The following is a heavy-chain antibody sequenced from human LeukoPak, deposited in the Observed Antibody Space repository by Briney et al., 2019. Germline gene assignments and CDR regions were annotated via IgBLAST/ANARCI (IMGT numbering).Heavy chain of an antibody. CDR3: ARESRSVVTRYFQH. V-gene: IGHV3-21*01. CDR2: ISSSSSYI. Sequence: GGSLRLSCAASGFTFSSYSMNWVRQAPGKGLEWVSSISSSSSYIYYADSVKGRFTISRDNAKNSLYLQMNSLRADHTAIYYCARESRSVVTRYFQHWGQGTLVTVSS. CDR1: GFTFSSYS. D-gene: IGHD4-23*01. J-gene: IGHJ1*01.